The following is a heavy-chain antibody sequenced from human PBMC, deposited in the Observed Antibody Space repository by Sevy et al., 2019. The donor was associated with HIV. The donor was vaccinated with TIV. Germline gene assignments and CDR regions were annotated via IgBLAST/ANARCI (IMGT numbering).Heavy chain of an antibody. CDR2: IRNDGSTK. CDR3: AKHRDTLAAAAYLDL. D-gene: IGHD6-13*01. CDR1: GFTFSQYG. V-gene: IGHV3-30*02. Sequence: GGSLRLSCAATGFTFSQYGMEWVRQAPGKGLEWVAFIRNDGSTKYYADSVKGRFTISKDNSKNMLYLQMNSLRPEDTALYSCAKHRDTLAAAAYLDLWGQGTLVTVSS. J-gene: IGHJ4*02.